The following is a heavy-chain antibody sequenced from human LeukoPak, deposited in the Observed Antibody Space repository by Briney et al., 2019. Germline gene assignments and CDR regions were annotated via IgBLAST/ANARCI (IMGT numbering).Heavy chain of an antibody. Sequence: GGSLRLSCAASGFTFSSYWMNWVRQAPGKGLEWVANIKQDGSEKYYVDSVKGRFTISRDNAKNSLYLQMNSLRAEDTAVYYCARLWRYCSGGSCYILDYWGQGTLVTVSS. CDR1: GFTFSSYW. CDR2: IKQDGSEK. J-gene: IGHJ4*02. CDR3: ARLWRYCSGGSCYILDY. V-gene: IGHV3-7*01. D-gene: IGHD2-15*01.